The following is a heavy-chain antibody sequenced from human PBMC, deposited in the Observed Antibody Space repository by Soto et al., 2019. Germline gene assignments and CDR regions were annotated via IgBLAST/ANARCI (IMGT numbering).Heavy chain of an antibody. Sequence: QVQLVESGGGVVQPGRSLRLPCAASGFTFSSYGMHWVRQAPGKGLEWVAVILYDGSKKYYADSVKGRFTISRDNSKNTLYLQMSSLRAEDTALYFCVKDGSSGWPYFDDMDVWGQGTTVTVSS. D-gene: IGHD6-19*01. CDR3: VKDGSSGWPYFDDMDV. V-gene: IGHV3-30*18. J-gene: IGHJ6*02. CDR2: ILYDGSKK. CDR1: GFTFSSYG.